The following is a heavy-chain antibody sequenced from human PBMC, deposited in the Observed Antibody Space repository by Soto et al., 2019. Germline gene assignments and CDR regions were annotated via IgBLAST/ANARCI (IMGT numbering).Heavy chain of an antibody. V-gene: IGHV1-69*12. J-gene: IGHJ6*02. Sequence: QVQLVQSGAEVKQPGSSVKVSCKASGGTFSSYAISWVRQAPGQGLEWMGGIIPIFATADYAQKFQGRVTITADESTSTAYMELSSLRSEDTAVYYCARSITGTVSYYYGMDVWGQGTTVTVSS. CDR2: IIPIFATA. CDR3: ARSITGTVSYYYGMDV. CDR1: GGTFSSYA. D-gene: IGHD1-20*01.